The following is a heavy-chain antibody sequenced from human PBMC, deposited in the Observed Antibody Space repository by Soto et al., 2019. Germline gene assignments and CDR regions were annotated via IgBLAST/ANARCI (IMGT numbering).Heavy chain of an antibody. CDR2: IKQDGSEK. Sequence: GGSLRLSCAASGFTFSSYWMSWVRQAPGKGLEWVANIKQDGSEKYYVDSVKGRFTISRDNAKNSLYLQMNSLRAEDTAVYYWARDRSFAGGGYYDSSGYFDYWGQGTLVTVSS. D-gene: IGHD3-22*01. J-gene: IGHJ4*02. V-gene: IGHV3-7*05. CDR3: ARDRSFAGGGYYDSSGYFDY. CDR1: GFTFSSYW.